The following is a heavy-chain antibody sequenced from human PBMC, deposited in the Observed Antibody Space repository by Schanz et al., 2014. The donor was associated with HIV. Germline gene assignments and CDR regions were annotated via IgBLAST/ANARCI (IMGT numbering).Heavy chain of an antibody. CDR3: ARGRYSGSYYNY. J-gene: IGHJ4*02. V-gene: IGHV1-2*02. Sequence: QVQLVQSGAEVKKPGASVKVSCKASGYTFTAYYIHWVRQAPGQGLEWMGWINPNSGGTNSAQKFQGRVTMSMDTSISTAYMELRSLRSEDTAVYYCARGRYSGSYYNYWGQGTLVTVSS. D-gene: IGHD1-26*01. CDR2: INPNSGGT. CDR1: GYTFTAYY.